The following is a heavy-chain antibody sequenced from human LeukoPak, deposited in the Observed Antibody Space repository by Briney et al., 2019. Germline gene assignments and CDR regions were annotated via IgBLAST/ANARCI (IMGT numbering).Heavy chain of an antibody. CDR2: IYYSGST. Sequence: SETLSLTCTVSGGSISSSSYYWGWIRQPPGKGLEWIGSIYYSGSTYYNPSLKSRVTISVDTSKNQFSLKLGSETAADTAVYYCARHNGPIAAPDYFDYWGQGTLVTVSS. CDR3: ARHNGPIAAPDYFDY. V-gene: IGHV4-39*01. D-gene: IGHD6-13*01. J-gene: IGHJ4*02. CDR1: GGSISSSSYY.